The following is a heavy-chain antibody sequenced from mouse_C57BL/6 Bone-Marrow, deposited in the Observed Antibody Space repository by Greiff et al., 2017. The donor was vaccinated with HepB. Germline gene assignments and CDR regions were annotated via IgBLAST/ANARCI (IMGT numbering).Heavy chain of an antibody. CDR2: IDPSDSYT. J-gene: IGHJ3*01. CDR3: ARWDYGDAY. CDR1: GYTFTSYW. D-gene: IGHD2-4*01. Sequence: VQVVESGAELVMPGASVKLSCKASGYTFTSYWMHCVKQRPGQGLEWIGEIDPSDSYTNYNQKFKGKSTLTVDKSSSTAYMQLSSLTSEDSAVYYCARWDYGDAYWGQGTLVTVSA. V-gene: IGHV1-69*01.